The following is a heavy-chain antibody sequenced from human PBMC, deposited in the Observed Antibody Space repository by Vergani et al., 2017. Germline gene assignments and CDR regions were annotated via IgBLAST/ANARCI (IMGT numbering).Heavy chain of an antibody. D-gene: IGHD6-19*01. Sequence: VQLVESGGGLVQPGGSLRLSCAASGFTFSSYGMHWVRQAPGKGLEWVAVIWYDGSNKYYADSVKGRFTISRDNSKNTLYLQMNSLRAEDTAVYYCARDRRLVRNGLSPFDYWGQGTLVTVSS. CDR1: GFTFSSYG. CDR3: ARDRRLVRNGLSPFDY. V-gene: IGHV3-33*08. CDR2: IWYDGSNK. J-gene: IGHJ4*02.